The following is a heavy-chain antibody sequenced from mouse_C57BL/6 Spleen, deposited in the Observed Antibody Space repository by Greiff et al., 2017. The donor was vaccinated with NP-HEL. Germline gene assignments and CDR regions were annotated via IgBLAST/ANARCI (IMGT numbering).Heavy chain of an antibody. V-gene: IGHV1-26*01. CDR1: GYTFTDYY. J-gene: IGHJ1*03. CDR2: INPNNGGT. D-gene: IGHD1-1*01. CDR3: ARYGSRGYFDV. Sequence: EVQLQQSGPELVKPGASVKISCKASGYTFTDYYMNWVKQSHGKSLEWIGDINPNNGGTSYNQKFKGKATLTVDKSSSTAYMELRSLTSEDSAVYYCARYGSRGYFDVWGTGTTVTVSS.